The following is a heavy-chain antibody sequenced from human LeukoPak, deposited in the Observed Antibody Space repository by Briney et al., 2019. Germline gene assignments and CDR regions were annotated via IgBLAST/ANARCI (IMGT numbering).Heavy chain of an antibody. J-gene: IGHJ4*02. CDR3: ARDFQTEAPDY. D-gene: IGHD2/OR15-2a*01. CDR2: INPNSGVT. CDR1: GGTFNNYA. V-gene: IGHV1-2*02. Sequence: ASVKVSCKSSGGTFNNYAINWVRQAPGQGLEWMGWINPNSGVTDFAQKFQGRVTMTRDTSISTAYMELSRLTSDDTAVYYCARDFQTEAPDYWGQGTLVTVSS.